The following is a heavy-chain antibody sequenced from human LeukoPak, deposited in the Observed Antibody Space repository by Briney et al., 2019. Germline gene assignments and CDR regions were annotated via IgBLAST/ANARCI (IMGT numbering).Heavy chain of an antibody. J-gene: IGHJ5*02. V-gene: IGHV4-39*01. CDR1: GASITSDSYH. D-gene: IGHD3-10*01. Sequence: SETLSLTCTVSGASITSDSYHWGWIRQPPGKGLEWLGSVYYNGGTYDNPSLKSRVTISVDTSKRQFFLKLRSVTAADTATYYCARHDAGNWFDPWGQGTLVTVSS. CDR3: ARHDAGNWFDP. CDR2: VYYNGGT.